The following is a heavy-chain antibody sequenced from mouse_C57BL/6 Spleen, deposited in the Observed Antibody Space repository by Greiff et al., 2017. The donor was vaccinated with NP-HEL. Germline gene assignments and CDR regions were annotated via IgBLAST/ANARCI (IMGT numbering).Heavy chain of an antibody. V-gene: IGHV1-69*01. J-gene: IGHJ1*03. CDR1: GYTFTSYW. CDR2: IDPSDSYT. D-gene: IGHD1-1*01. Sequence: VQLQQPGAELVMPGASVKLSCKASGYTFTSYWMHWVKQRPGQGLEWIGEIDPSDSYTNYNQKFKGKSTLTVDKSSSTAYMQLSSLTSEDSAVYYCARRVITTVVEWYFDVWGTGTTVTVSS. CDR3: ARRVITTVVEWYFDV.